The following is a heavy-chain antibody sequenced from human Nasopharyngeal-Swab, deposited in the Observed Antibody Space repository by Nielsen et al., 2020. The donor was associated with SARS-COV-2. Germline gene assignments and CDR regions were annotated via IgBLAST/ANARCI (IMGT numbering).Heavy chain of an antibody. CDR3: AKAFRSSDWLRAATDY. V-gene: IGHV3-13*01. J-gene: IGHJ4*02. CDR2: IASSGAT. Sequence: GESLKISCAASGFTLRSYDVHWVRQTTGEGLEWVSVIASSGATSYLDSVKGRFTVSRDNVKNSVYLQMNSLRAGDTAVYYCAKAFRSSDWLRAATDYWGQGTLVTVSS. CDR1: GFTLRSYD. D-gene: IGHD3-9*01.